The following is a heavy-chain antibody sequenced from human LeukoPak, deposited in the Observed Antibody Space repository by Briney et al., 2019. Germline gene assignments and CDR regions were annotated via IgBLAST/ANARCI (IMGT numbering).Heavy chain of an antibody. CDR3: ARGYYAGRGHHFEY. CDR1: GFTFSSYG. V-gene: IGHV3-30*03. J-gene: IGHJ4*02. Sequence: GRSLRPSCAASGFTFSSYGMHWVRQAPGKGLEWVAVISYDGSNKYYADSVKGRFTISRDNSKNTLYLQMNSLRAEDTAVYYCARGYYAGRGHHFEYWGQGTLVTVSS. D-gene: IGHD3-22*01. CDR2: ISYDGSNK.